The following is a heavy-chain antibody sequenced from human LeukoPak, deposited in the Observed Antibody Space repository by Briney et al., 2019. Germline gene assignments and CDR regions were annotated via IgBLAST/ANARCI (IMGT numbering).Heavy chain of an antibody. Sequence: GGSLRLFCAASGFTLSSYDMHWVRQAPGKGLEWVAVISYDGSNKYYAASVKGRFTISRDNSKNTLYLQMNSRRPEDTAVYYCAKDPSGDSFGSYGLDVWGQGTTVTVSS. J-gene: IGHJ6*02. CDR1: GFTLSSYD. V-gene: IGHV3-30*18. CDR2: ISYDGSNK. CDR3: AKDPSGDSFGSYGLDV. D-gene: IGHD3-10*01.